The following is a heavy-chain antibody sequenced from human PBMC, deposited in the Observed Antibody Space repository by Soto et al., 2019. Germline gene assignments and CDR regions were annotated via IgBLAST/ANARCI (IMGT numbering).Heavy chain of an antibody. V-gene: IGHV3-53*04. CDR2: IYSGGST. CDR1: GFTVSSNY. CDR3: ARGTVERTVVPAAMHRWYYYYYMDV. D-gene: IGHD2-2*01. Sequence: GGSLRLSCAASGFTVSSNYMSWVRQAPGKGLEWVSVIYSGGSTYYADSVKGRFTFSRHNSKNTLYLQMNSLRAEDTAVYYCARGTVERTVVPAAMHRWYYYYYMDVWGKGTTVTVSS. J-gene: IGHJ6*03.